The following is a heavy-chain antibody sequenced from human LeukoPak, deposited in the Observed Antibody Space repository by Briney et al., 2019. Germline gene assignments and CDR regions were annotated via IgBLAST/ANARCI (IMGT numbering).Heavy chain of an antibody. CDR2: FDPEDGET. CDR1: GYTLTELS. J-gene: IGHJ4*02. CDR3: ATGGVLWFGESPNYFDY. Sequence: ASVKVSCKVSGYTLTELSMHWVRRAPGKGLEWMGGFDPEDGETIYAQKFQGRVTMTEDTSTDTAYMELSSLRSEDTAVYYCATGGVLWFGESPNYFDYWGQGTLVTVSS. V-gene: IGHV1-24*01. D-gene: IGHD3-10*01.